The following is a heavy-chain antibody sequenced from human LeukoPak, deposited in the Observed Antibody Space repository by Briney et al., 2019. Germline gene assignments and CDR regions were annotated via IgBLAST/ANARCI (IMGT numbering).Heavy chain of an antibody. Sequence: GASVKVSCKASGYTFTGYYMHWVRQAPGQGLEWMGWINPNSGGTNYAQKFQGRVTVTRDTSISTAYMELSRLRSDDTAVYYCARVSRIALPDSSGYYPSLWEYWGQGTLVTVSS. V-gene: IGHV1-2*02. J-gene: IGHJ4*02. D-gene: IGHD3-22*01. CDR2: INPNSGGT. CDR1: GYTFTGYY. CDR3: ARVSRIALPDSSGYYPSLWEY.